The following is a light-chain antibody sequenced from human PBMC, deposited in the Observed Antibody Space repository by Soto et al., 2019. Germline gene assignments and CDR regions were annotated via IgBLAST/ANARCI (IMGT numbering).Light chain of an antibody. CDR2: AAS. J-gene: IGKJ1*01. CDR1: QSISNW. V-gene: IGKV1-39*01. Sequence: DILLTQSPSFLSASVGDIVTISSPASQSISNWLAWHQQKPGKAPKIMIFAASSLQSGVPSRFSGSRSGPDFTLTISSLQPEDVTTYYCQQSYSSPPTFGQGTKVDI. CDR3: QQSYSSPPT.